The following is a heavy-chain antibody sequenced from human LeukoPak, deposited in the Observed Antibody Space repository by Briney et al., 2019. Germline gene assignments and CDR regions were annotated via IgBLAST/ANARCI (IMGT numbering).Heavy chain of an antibody. CDR2: ISYDGSNK. J-gene: IGHJ5*02. V-gene: IGHV3-30-3*01. D-gene: IGHD3-3*01. CDR1: GFTFSSYA. Sequence: PGGSLRLSCAASGFTFSSYAMHWVRQAPGKGLEWVAVISYDGSNKYYADSVKGRFTISRDNSKNTLYLQMNSLRAEDTAVYYCARGSYFWSGYGTQNWFDPWGQGTLVTVSS. CDR3: ARGSYFWSGYGTQNWFDP.